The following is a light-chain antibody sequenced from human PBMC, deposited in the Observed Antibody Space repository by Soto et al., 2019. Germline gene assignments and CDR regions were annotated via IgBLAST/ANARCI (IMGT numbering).Light chain of an antibody. CDR2: GAS. Sequence: EIVLTQSPVTLSLSPWERATLSCRASQSVSSSYVAWYQQKRGQAPRLLMYGASSRATGIPDRFSGSGSGTDFTLTISRLEPEDFVLYYCQHFRAFGQGTRLEIK. J-gene: IGKJ5*01. V-gene: IGKV3-20*01. CDR3: QHFRA. CDR1: QSVSSSY.